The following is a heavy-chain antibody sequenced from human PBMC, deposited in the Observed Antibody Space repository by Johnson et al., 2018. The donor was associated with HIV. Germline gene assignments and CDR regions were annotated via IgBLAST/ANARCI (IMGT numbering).Heavy chain of an antibody. Sequence: QVRLVESGGGVVQPGRSLRLSCAASGFTFSNYAIHWVRQAPGKGLEWVAVISYDESNKYYVDSGKGRFTVSRDNSKNTLYLQMNSLRAEDSALYFCASGVDAFDIWGQGTMVTVSS. CDR1: GFTFSNYA. CDR3: ASGVDAFDI. J-gene: IGHJ3*02. V-gene: IGHV3-30*04. CDR2: ISYDESNK. D-gene: IGHD3-16*01.